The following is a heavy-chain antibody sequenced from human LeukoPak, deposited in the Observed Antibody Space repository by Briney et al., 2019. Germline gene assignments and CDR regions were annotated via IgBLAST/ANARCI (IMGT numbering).Heavy chain of an antibody. J-gene: IGHJ4*02. D-gene: IGHD6-19*01. V-gene: IGHV3-23*01. CDR2: ISDRGDNK. CDR1: GFTVSSNY. CDR3: AKSSRYGTGWYGRIDY. Sequence: GGSLRLSCAASGFTVSSNYMSWVRQAPGKGLEWVSAISDRGDNKQYTDSVKGRLTISGDNSKNTLYLQMNSLRADDTAVYYCAKSSRYGTGWYGRIDYWGQGTLVTVS.